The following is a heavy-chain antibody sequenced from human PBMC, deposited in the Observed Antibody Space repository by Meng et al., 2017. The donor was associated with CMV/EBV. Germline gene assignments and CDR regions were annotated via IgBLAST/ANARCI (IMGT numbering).Heavy chain of an antibody. V-gene: IGHV3-20*04. Sequence: GGSLRLSCAASGFTFDDYGMSWVRQAQGKGLEWVSGINWNGGSTGYADSVKGRFTISRDNAKNSLYLQMNSLRAEDTALYYCARAVPAAIGKSWFDPWGQGTLVTVSS. D-gene: IGHD2-2*01. CDR2: INWNGGST. CDR3: ARAVPAAIGKSWFDP. J-gene: IGHJ5*02. CDR1: GFTFDDYG.